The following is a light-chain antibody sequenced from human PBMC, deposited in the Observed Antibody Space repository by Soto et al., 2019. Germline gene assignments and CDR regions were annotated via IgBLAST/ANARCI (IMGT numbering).Light chain of an antibody. Sequence: IHMTHSPSTLSASVLYRVTITCRASQSISSRLSLYQQKPGKAPKFLVYDASNLESGVPSRFSGSGSGTEFTLTISSLQPDDFATYYCQQYNSYSVTFGQGTKVDI. CDR3: QQYNSYSVT. V-gene: IGKV1-5*01. J-gene: IGKJ1*01. CDR2: DAS. CDR1: QSISSR.